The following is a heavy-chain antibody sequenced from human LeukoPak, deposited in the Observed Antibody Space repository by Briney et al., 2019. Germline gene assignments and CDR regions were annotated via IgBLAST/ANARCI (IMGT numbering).Heavy chain of an antibody. V-gene: IGHV3-74*01. D-gene: IGHD3-22*01. CDR3: AKDSSVYHYDSRNFDY. CDR2: INSDGINT. J-gene: IGHJ4*02. Sequence: GGSLRLSCAASGFTFSNYWMHWVRQAPGKGLVWVSRINSDGINTSYADSVKGRFTISRDNAKNTLNLQMDSLRAEDTAIYYCAKDSSVYHYDSRNFDYWGQGTLVTVSS. CDR1: GFTFSNYW.